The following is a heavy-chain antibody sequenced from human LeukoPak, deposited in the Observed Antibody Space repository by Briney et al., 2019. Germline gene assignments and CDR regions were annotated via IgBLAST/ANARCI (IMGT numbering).Heavy chain of an antibody. CDR2: VNPNSGGT. Sequence: ASVKVSCKASGYTFTGYYMHWVRQAPGQGLEWMGWVNPNSGGTNYAQKFQGRVTMTRDTSIRTAYMELSRLRSDDTAVYYCAILPRTIFGVVIRSNWFDPWGQGTLVTVSS. V-gene: IGHV1-2*02. CDR3: AILPRTIFGVVIRSNWFDP. D-gene: IGHD3-3*01. CDR1: GYTFTGYY. J-gene: IGHJ5*02.